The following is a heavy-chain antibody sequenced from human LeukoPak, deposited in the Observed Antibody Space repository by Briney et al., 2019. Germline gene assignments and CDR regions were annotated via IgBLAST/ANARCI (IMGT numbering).Heavy chain of an antibody. CDR2: IYHSGST. CDR1: GRSISSGGYS. J-gene: IGHJ4*02. D-gene: IGHD4-17*01. CDR3: AREGDYGDFDY. V-gene: IGHV4-30-2*01. Sequence: SETLSLTCAVSGRSISSGGYSWSWIRQPPGKGLEWSGYIYHSGSTYYNPSLKSRVTISVDRSKNQFSLKLSSVTAADTAVYYCAREGDYGDFDYWGQGTLVTVSS.